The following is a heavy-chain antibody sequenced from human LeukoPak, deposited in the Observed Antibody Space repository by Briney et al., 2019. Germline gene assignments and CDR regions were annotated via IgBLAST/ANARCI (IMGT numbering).Heavy chain of an antibody. Sequence: GGSLRLSCAASGFTFKDYWMHWVRHAPGKGLVWVARIISDGSSASYADSVKGRFTMSRDNAKDTLYLQMNSLRAEDTAVYYCVRDSNYHPDCWGQGTLVTVSS. CDR3: VRDSNYHPDC. V-gene: IGHV3-74*01. J-gene: IGHJ4*02. CDR1: GFTFKDYW. CDR2: IISDGSSA. D-gene: IGHD4-11*01.